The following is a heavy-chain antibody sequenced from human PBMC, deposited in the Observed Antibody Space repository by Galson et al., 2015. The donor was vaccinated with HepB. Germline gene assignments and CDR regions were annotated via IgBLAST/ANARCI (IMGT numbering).Heavy chain of an antibody. Sequence: CAISGDSVSSNSAAWNWIRQSPPRGLEWLGRTYYRSKWYNDYAVSVKSRITINPDTSKNQFSLKLSSVTAADTAVYYCARAEMWVEYYYGSGSYYNSGSYYMDVWGKGTTVTVSS. CDR1: GDSVSSNSAA. CDR2: TYYRSKWYN. V-gene: IGHV6-1*01. D-gene: IGHD3-10*01. J-gene: IGHJ6*03. CDR3: ARAEMWVEYYYGSGSYYNSGSYYMDV.